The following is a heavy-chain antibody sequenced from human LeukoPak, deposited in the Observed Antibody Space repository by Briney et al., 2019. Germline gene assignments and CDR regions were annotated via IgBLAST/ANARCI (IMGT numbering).Heavy chain of an antibody. CDR1: GGSFSGYY. V-gene: IGHV4-34*01. J-gene: IGHJ5*02. CDR3: ARGVIAAAKWFDP. CDR2: INHSGST. Sequence: PSETLSLTCAVYGGSFSGYYWSWIRQPPGQGLEWIGEINHSGSTNYNPSLKSRVTISVDTSKNQFSLKLSSVTAADTAVYYCARGVIAAAKWFDPWGQGTLVTVSS. D-gene: IGHD6-13*01.